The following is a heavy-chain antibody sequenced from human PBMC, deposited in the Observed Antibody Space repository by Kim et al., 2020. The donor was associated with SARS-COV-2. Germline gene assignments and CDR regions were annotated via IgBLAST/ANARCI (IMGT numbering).Heavy chain of an antibody. CDR3: VKDYYDSSGHLSGAFDY. V-gene: IGHV3-64D*09. CDR1: GFTFSSYA. CDR2: ISGNGGST. Sequence: GGSLRLSCSASGFTFSSYAMSWVRQAPGKGLEWVSAISGNGGSTYYADSVKGRFTISRDNSKNTLYLQMSSLRAEDTAVYYCVKDYYDSSGHLSGAFDYWGQGTLVTVSS. D-gene: IGHD3-22*01. J-gene: IGHJ4*02.